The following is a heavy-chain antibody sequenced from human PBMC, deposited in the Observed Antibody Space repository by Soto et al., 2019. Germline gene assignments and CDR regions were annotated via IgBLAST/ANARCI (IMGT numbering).Heavy chain of an antibody. Sequence: GGSLRLSCAASGFTFGDYAMNWFRQAPGKGLEWVGFIRSKAYGGTTENAASVKGRFTISRDDSKSIAYLQMNSLKTEDTAVYYCTRDHRHLDYWGQGTLVTVSS. CDR3: TRDHRHLDY. CDR1: GFTFGDYA. CDR2: IRSKAYGGTT. V-gene: IGHV3-49*03. J-gene: IGHJ4*02.